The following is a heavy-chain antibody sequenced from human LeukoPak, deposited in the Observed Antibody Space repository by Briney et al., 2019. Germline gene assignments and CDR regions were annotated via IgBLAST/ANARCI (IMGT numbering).Heavy chain of an antibody. V-gene: IGHV3-20*04. J-gene: IGHJ4*02. CDR2: INWNGVHM. CDR1: GFTFNDYG. CDR3: ARDPKISYGLGIHEY. D-gene: IGHD5-18*01. Sequence: GGSLRLSCAGTGFTFNDYGMAWVRQAPGKGLEWVCGINWNGVHMEYSDSVKGRFTISRDNAKKTLHLQMDSLRVEDTALCYCARDPKISYGLGIHEYWGQGTQVTVSS.